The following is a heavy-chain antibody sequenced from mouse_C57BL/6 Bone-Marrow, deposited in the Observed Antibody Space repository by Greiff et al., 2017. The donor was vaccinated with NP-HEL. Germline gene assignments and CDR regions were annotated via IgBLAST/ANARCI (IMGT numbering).Heavy chain of an antibody. J-gene: IGHJ1*03. CDR2: IWWDDDK. D-gene: IGHD1-1*01. CDR3: ARAYYGSSYEYFDV. CDR1: GFSLSTFGMG. V-gene: IGHV8-8*01. Sequence: QVTLKECGPGILQPSQTLSLTCSFSGFSLSTFGMGVGWLRQPSGKGLEWLAHIWWDDDKYYNPALKSRLTITKDTSKNHVFLKIANVDTADTATYYCARAYYGSSYEYFDVWGTGTTVTVSS.